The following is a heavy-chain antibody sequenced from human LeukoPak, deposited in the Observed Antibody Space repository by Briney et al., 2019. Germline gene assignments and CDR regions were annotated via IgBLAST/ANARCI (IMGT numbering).Heavy chain of an antibody. Sequence: GGSLRLSCAASGFTVSSNYMSWVRQAPGKGLEWVSALSSSDDGRYYAASVRGRFTISRDTSRSTLYLQMNSLRAEDPAVYYCARSPTGSGWYYFDYWGQGTLVTVSS. D-gene: IGHD6-19*01. J-gene: IGHJ4*02. CDR1: GFTVSSNY. CDR3: ARSPTGSGWYYFDY. V-gene: IGHV3-66*01. CDR2: LSSSDDGR.